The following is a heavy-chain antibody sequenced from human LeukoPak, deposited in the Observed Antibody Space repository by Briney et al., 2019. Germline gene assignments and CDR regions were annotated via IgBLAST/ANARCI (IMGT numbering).Heavy chain of an antibody. J-gene: IGHJ1*01. V-gene: IGHV4-39*01. CDR2: IYYSGRT. Sequence: NSSETLSLTCSVSGDSVSRSDSYWDWIRQPPGKGLEWIGTIYYSGRTYYSPSLKSRVTMSVDPSNNQFSLNLKSVTAADTALYYCARRRYYDGSGYLVWGQGTLLSVSS. D-gene: IGHD3-22*01. CDR3: ARRRYYDGSGYLV. CDR1: GDSVSRSDSY.